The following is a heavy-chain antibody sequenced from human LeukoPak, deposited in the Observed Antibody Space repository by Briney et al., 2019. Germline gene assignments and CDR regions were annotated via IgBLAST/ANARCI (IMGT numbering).Heavy chain of an antibody. Sequence: PSETLSLTCAVYGGSFSGYYWSWIRQPPGKGLEWIGEINHSGSTNYNPSLKSRVTISVDTSKNQFSLKLSSVTAADTAVYYCARAKLNSGYDPGYYMDVWGKGTTVTVSS. CDR3: ARAKLNSGYDPGYYMDV. V-gene: IGHV4-34*01. J-gene: IGHJ6*03. D-gene: IGHD5-12*01. CDR1: GGSFSGYY. CDR2: INHSGST.